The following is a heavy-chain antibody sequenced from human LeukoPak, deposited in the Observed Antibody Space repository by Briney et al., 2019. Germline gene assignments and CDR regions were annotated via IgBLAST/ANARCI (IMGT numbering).Heavy chain of an antibody. CDR2: INWSGGSA. CDR1: GFTFDDYG. D-gene: IGHD2-15*01. CDR3: ARDWKYCSGGSCYLPDF. V-gene: IGHV3-20*04. J-gene: IGHJ4*02. Sequence: GGSLRLSCEASGFTFDDYGMSWVRHAPGKGLEWVSGINWSGGSAGYADSVKGRFTISRDNAKNSVYLRMNSLRAEDTALYYCARDWKYCSGGSCYLPDFRGQGTLVTVSS.